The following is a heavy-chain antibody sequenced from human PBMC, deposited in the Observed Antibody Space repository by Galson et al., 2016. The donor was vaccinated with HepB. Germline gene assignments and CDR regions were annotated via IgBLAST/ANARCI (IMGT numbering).Heavy chain of an antibody. Sequence: SLRLSCAASGFTFSSYGMHWVRRAPGKGLEWVALIWFHGNNKYYADSVKGRFTISRDNSKNTLHLQMNSLRAEDTAVYYCAREVEGPPYYHGLGSYDYWGQGTLVTVSS. CDR2: IWFHGNNK. V-gene: IGHV3-33*01. CDR1: GFTFSSYG. J-gene: IGHJ4*02. D-gene: IGHD3-10*01. CDR3: AREVEGPPYYHGLGSYDY.